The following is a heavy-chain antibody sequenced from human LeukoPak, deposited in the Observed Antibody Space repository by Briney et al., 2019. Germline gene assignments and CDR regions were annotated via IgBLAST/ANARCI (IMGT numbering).Heavy chain of an antibody. Sequence: ASVKVSCKASGYTFTGYYMHWVRQAPGQGLEWMGRINPNSGGTNYAQKFQGRVTMTRGTSISTAYMELSRLRSDDTAVYYCARDLNYYDSSGYEFWGQGTLVTVSS. CDR1: GYTFTGYY. D-gene: IGHD3-22*01. V-gene: IGHV1-2*06. CDR2: INPNSGGT. J-gene: IGHJ4*02. CDR3: ARDLNYYDSSGYEF.